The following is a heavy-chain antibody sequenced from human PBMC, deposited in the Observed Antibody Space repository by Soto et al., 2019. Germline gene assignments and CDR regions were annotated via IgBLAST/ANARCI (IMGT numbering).Heavy chain of an antibody. D-gene: IGHD4-4*01. J-gene: IGHJ5*02. CDR2: IYYSGST. Sequence: QVQLQESGPGLVKPSQTLSLTCTVSGGSISSGGYYWSWIRQHPGKGLEWIGYIYYSGSTYYNPSLKSRVTISVDTSKNQFSLKLSSVTAADTAVYYCARDGINTVTESSWFDPWGQGTLVTVSS. CDR3: ARDGINTVTESSWFDP. CDR1: GGSISSGGYY. V-gene: IGHV4-31*03.